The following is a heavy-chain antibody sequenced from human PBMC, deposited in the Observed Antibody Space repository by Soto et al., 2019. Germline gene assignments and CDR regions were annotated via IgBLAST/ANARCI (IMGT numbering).Heavy chain of an antibody. CDR2: FDPEDGET. J-gene: IGHJ4*02. Sequence: ASVKVSCKVSGYTLTELSMHWVRQAPGKGLEWMGGFDPEDGETIYAQKFQGRVTMTEDTSTDTAYMELSSLRSEDTAVYYCATAPRLRIAVAGREAQDYWGQGTLVTVSS. CDR1: GYTLTELS. CDR3: ATAPRLRIAVAGREAQDY. V-gene: IGHV1-24*01. D-gene: IGHD6-19*01.